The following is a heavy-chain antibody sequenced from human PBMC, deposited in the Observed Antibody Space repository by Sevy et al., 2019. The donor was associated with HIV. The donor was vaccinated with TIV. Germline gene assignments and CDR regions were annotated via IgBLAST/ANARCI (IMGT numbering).Heavy chain of an antibody. J-gene: IGHJ4*02. CDR1: GYSLTDLS. D-gene: IGHD3-22*01. CDR2: FDPGDGET. Sequence: ASVKVFCKVSGYSLTDLSMHWVRQAPGIGLEWMGRFDPGDGETIYAQKFQGRVTMTEDTSRDTAYMELSSLRSEDTAMYYCATTREYYSDNSGYIDYRGQGTLVTVSS. V-gene: IGHV1-24*01. CDR3: ATTREYYSDNSGYIDY.